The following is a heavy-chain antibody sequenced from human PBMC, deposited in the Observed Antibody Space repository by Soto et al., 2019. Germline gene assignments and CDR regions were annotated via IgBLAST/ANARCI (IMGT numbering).Heavy chain of an antibody. V-gene: IGHV1-69*12. Sequence: QVQLVQSGAEVKKPGSSVKVSCKASGGTFSSYAISWVRQAPGQGLEWMGGIIPIFGTANYAQKFQGRVTITADESTSTAYMELSSLRSADTAVYYCARDPRSIAAAAPFDYWGQGTLVTVSS. D-gene: IGHD6-13*01. J-gene: IGHJ4*02. CDR3: ARDPRSIAAAAPFDY. CDR1: GGTFSSYA. CDR2: IIPIFGTA.